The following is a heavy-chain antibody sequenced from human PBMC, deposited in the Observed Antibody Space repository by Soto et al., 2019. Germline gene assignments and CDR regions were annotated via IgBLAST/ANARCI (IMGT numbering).Heavy chain of an antibody. V-gene: IGHV4-39*01. J-gene: IGHJ4*02. CDR3: ARPGNYGSGSYLYYLDY. CDR1: GGSISSSSYY. CDR2: IYYSGST. D-gene: IGHD3-10*01. Sequence: PSETLSLTCTVSGGSISSSSYYWGWIRQPPGKGLEWIGSIYYSGSTYHNPSLKSRVTISVDTSKNQFSLKLSSVTAADTAVYYCARPGNYGSGSYLYYLDYWGQGTLVTVSS.